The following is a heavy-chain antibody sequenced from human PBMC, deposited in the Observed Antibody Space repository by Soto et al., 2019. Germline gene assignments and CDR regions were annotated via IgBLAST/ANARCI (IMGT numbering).Heavy chain of an antibody. J-gene: IGHJ4*02. D-gene: IGHD3-22*01. CDR1: GFTFSSYA. Sequence: PVGVPRLSCAASGFTFSSYAMSWVRQAPGKGLEWVSAISGSGGSTYYADSVKGRFTISRDNSKNTLYLQMNSLRAEDTAVYYCAKAHYDSSGYYFFDYWGQGTLVTVSS. CDR3: AKAHYDSSGYYFFDY. V-gene: IGHV3-23*01. CDR2: ISGSGGST.